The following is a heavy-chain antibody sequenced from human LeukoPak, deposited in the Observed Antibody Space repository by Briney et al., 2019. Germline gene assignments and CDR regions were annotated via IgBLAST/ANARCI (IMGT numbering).Heavy chain of an antibody. CDR2: IYYSGST. Sequence: SETLSLTCTVSGGSISSYYWSWIRQPPGKGLEWIGYIYYSGSTNYNPSLKSRVTISVDTSKNQFSLKLSSVTAADTAVYYCARMSGDSSGYYPDAFDIWGQGTMVTVSS. CDR1: GGSISSYY. V-gene: IGHV4-59*01. CDR3: ARMSGDSSGYYPDAFDI. D-gene: IGHD3-22*01. J-gene: IGHJ3*02.